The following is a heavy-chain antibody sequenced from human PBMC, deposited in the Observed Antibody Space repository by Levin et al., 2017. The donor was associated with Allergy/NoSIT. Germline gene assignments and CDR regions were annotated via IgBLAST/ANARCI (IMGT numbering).Heavy chain of an antibody. Sequence: PGGSLRLSCKASGGSFRGYGISWVRQAPGQGLDGMGGIIPLIGITNYAQRFQDRVTLTADDSTGTAYMGRSSLPSEDTAMYYCARRAGSGYYRGAYFDHWGQGTLVTVSS. J-gene: IGHJ4*02. V-gene: IGHV1-69*01. CDR2: IIPLIGIT. D-gene: IGHD3-22*01. CDR1: GGSFRGYG. CDR3: ARRAGSGYYRGAYFDH.